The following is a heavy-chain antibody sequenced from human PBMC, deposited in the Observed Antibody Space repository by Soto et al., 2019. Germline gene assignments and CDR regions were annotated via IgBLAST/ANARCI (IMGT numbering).Heavy chain of an antibody. CDR3: APETGGLLLH. D-gene: IGHD1-26*01. J-gene: IGHJ4*02. V-gene: IGHV2-5*02. CDR2: FYWDDDR. CDR1: GFSLSPSRVG. Sequence: QITLKESGPTLVKPTQTLTLTCTFSGFSLSPSRVGVGWIRQPPGKALEFLALFYWDDDRRYSPSLESRLTVTKDTSKSQVVPSMTNVDPLVYATYYYAPETGGLLLHWGRGTLVTVSS.